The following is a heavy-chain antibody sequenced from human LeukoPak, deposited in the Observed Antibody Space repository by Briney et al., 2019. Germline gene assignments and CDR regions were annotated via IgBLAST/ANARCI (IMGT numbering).Heavy chain of an antibody. CDR2: IYSSGAT. V-gene: IGHV4-61*02. CDR1: GGSISSGGTY. D-gene: IGHD1-20*01. Sequence: SETLSLTCTVSGGSISSGGTYWSWVRQPAGKGLEWIGRIYSSGATNYNPSLKSRVTISVDTSKNQFSLKLSSVTAADTAVYYCASRPLTYWGQGTLVTVSS. CDR3: ASRPLTY. J-gene: IGHJ4*02.